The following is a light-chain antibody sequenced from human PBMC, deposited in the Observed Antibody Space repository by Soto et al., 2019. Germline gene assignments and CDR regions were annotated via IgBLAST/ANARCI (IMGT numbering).Light chain of an antibody. Sequence: QSVLTQPPSASGTPGQRVTISCSGSSSNIGTYTVNWYQLVPGTAPKLLSYSNNQRPSGVPDRFSGSKSGTSASLAISGLQSEDEADYYCAAWDASLNGVIFGGGTKLTVL. CDR1: SSNIGTYT. CDR3: AAWDASLNGVI. CDR2: SNN. V-gene: IGLV1-44*01. J-gene: IGLJ2*01.